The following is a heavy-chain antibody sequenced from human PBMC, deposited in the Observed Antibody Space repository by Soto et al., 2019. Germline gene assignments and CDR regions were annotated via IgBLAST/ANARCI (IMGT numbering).Heavy chain of an antibody. CDR3: PRDYPYSYDTSGYSGYFDY. V-gene: IGHV4-31*03. Sequence: SETLSLTCTVSGGSINTGGYFWTWIRQHPGKGLEWIGYIASSGSTYYNPSLKGRLTIAADTSENQFSLRLTSVTAADTAVYYCPRDYPYSYDTSGYSGYFDYWGQGTLVTVSS. J-gene: IGHJ4*02. D-gene: IGHD3-22*01. CDR1: GGSINTGGYF. CDR2: IASSGST.